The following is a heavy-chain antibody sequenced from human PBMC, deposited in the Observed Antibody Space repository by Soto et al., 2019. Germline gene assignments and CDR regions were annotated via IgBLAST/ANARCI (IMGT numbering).Heavy chain of an antibody. CDR2: IDDSGTKT. Sequence: GGSLRLSCAASGFAFNTYAMSWVRQAPGKGLEWVSTIDDSGTKTYYADSVRGRVTISRDNSKSTLYLQLNSLRAEDTAVYYCAKRGSRYFDYWGQGTLVTVSS. CDR1: GFAFNTYA. CDR3: AKRGSRYFDY. J-gene: IGHJ4*02. V-gene: IGHV3-23*01.